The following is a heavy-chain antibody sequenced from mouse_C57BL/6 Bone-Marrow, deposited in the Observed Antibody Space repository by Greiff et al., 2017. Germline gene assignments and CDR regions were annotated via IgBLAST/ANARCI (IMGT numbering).Heavy chain of an antibody. CDR3: ARQDYGSSPDD. CDR1: GYTFTSYG. Sequence: QVQLQQSGAELARPGASVKLSCKASGYTFTSYGISWVKQRTGQGLEWIGEIYPRSGNTYYNEKFKGKATLTADKSSSTAYMELRSLTSEDSAVYYCARQDYGSSPDDWGKGTTLTVSS. V-gene: IGHV1-81*01. D-gene: IGHD1-1*01. J-gene: IGHJ2*01. CDR2: IYPRSGNT.